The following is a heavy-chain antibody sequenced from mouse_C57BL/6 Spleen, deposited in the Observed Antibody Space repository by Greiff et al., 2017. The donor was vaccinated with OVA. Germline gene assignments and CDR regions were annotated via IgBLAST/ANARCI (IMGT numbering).Heavy chain of an antibody. D-gene: IGHD2-4*01. Sequence: EVQVVESGGDLVKPGGSLKLSCAASGFTFSSYGMSWVRQTPDKRLEWVATISSGGSYTYYPESLKGRYTISRDNATNTLYLQMSSLKSEDAAMYYCARRSSYDYDAWFAYWGQGAMVTVS. V-gene: IGHV5-6*01. CDR1: GFTFSSYG. CDR3: ARRSSYDYDAWFAY. J-gene: IGHJ3*01. CDR2: ISSGGSYT.